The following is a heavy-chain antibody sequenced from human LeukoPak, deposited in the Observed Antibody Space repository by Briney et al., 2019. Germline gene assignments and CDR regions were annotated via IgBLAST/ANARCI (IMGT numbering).Heavy chain of an antibody. CDR3: ARGEVHHHTNGSTSASTYYYYYLAV. V-gene: IGHV4-59*01. CDR2: IYYSGNT. CDR1: GGSINPYF. D-gene: IGHD1-1*01. Sequence: SETLSFTCTVSGGSINPYFWTWIRQRPEKGLEWIGHIYYSGNTNYNPSLKSRVAISLDTSKNQFSLKLSSVTAAHTAVYYCARGEVHHHTNGSTSASTYYYYYLAVCGKGTTVTVSS. J-gene: IGHJ6*03.